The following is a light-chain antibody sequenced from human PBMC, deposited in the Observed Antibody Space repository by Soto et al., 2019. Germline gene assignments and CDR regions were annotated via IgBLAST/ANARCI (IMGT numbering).Light chain of an antibody. Sequence: EIVMTQSPATLSVSPGERATLSCRASQSVSSNLAWYQQKPGQAPRLLIYGASTRATGIPARFSGSGSGTESTLTISSLQSEDFAVYYCQQYNQWPPWTFGQGTKVDIK. CDR2: GAS. CDR1: QSVSSN. V-gene: IGKV3D-15*01. CDR3: QQYNQWPPWT. J-gene: IGKJ1*01.